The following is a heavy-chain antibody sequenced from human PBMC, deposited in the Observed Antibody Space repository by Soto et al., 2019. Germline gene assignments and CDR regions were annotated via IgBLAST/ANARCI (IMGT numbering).Heavy chain of an antibody. CDR1: GFTFSSYS. V-gene: IGHV3-48*02. Sequence: PGGSLRLSCAASGFTFSSYSMNWVRQAPGKGLEWVSYISSSSSTIYYADSVKGRFTISRDNAKNSLYLQMNSLRDEDTAVYYCARDPPAPHSTDLGGYWGQGTLVTVSS. CDR2: ISSSSSTI. CDR3: ARDPPAPHSTDLGGY. D-gene: IGHD2-15*01. J-gene: IGHJ4*02.